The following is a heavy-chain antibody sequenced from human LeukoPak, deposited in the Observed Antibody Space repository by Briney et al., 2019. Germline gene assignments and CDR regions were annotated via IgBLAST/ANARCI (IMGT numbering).Heavy chain of an antibody. D-gene: IGHD4-17*01. Sequence: SETLSLACAVYGGSFSGYYWSWIRPPPGKGLEWIGEINHSGSTNYNPSLKSRVTISVDTSKNQFSLKLSSVTAADTAVYYCARDNGDYVESALGYWGQGTLVTVSS. CDR2: INHSGST. V-gene: IGHV4-34*01. CDR1: GGSFSGYY. CDR3: ARDNGDYVESALGY. J-gene: IGHJ4*02.